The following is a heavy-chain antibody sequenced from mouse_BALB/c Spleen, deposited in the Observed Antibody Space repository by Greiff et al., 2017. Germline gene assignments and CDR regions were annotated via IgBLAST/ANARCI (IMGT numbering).Heavy chain of an antibody. V-gene: IGHV3-8*02. CDR2: ISYSGST. CDR3: ARYKDSYWYFDV. CDR1: GDSITSGY. Sequence: EVKVEESGPSLVKPSQTLSLTCSVTGDSITSGYWNWIRKFPGNKLEYMGYISYSGSTYYNPSLKSRISITRDTSKNQYYLQLNSVTTEDTATYYCARYKDSYWYFDVWGAGTTVTVSS. J-gene: IGHJ1*01.